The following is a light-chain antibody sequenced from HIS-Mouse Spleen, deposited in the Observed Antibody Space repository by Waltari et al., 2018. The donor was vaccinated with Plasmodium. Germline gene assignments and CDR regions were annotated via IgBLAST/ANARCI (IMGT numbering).Light chain of an antibody. CDR1: SPNIGTNY. CDR3: AAWDDSLSGPV. Sequence: SVLTQPPSPSGTPGQRVTIPCSGSSPNIGTNYVFWYPQLPGTAPKLLIYRNNQRPSGVPDRFSGSKSGTSASLAISGLRSEDEADYYCAAWDDSLSGPVFGGGTKLTVL. CDR2: RNN. J-gene: IGLJ3*02. V-gene: IGLV1-47*01.